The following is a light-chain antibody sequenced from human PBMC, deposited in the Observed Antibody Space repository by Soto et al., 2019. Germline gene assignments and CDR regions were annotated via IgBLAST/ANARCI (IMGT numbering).Light chain of an antibody. CDR2: MSS. CDR1: QSISSW. V-gene: IGKV1-5*03. J-gene: IGKJ3*01. Sequence: DIQMTQSRSTLSASVGDRVTITFRASQSISSWLAWYQQKPGNAPKLLLYMSSSLESGVHKRYRGRGSGTDFTLTISSLQPYDFGAAYCQQYNSYPLTVGPGTKVDIK. CDR3: QQYNSYPLT.